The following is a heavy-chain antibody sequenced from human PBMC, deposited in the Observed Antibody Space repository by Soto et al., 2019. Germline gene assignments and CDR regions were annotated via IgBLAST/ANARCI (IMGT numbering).Heavy chain of an antibody. CDR3: AREGVGELSHYYGMDV. V-gene: IGHV1-18*01. D-gene: IGHD3-10*01. CDR1: GYTFTSYG. Sequence: ASVKVSCKASGYTFTSYGISWVRQAPGQGLEWMGWISAYNGNTNYAQKLQGRVTMTTDTSTSTAYMELRSLRSDDTAVYYCAREGVGELSHYYGMDVWGQGTAVTVSS. CDR2: ISAYNGNT. J-gene: IGHJ6*02.